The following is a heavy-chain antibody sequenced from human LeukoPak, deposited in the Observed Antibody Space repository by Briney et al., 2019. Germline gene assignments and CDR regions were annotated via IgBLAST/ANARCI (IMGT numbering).Heavy chain of an antibody. CDR1: GFSVISNY. CDR2: IYRGGST. D-gene: IGHD5-18*01. J-gene: IGHJ4*02. CDR3: ARGWIQLWS. V-gene: IGHV3-53*01. Sequence: GGSLRLSCAASGFSVISNYMNWVRQSPGKGLELVSVIYRGGSTYYPDSVKGRFTISRDSSTNTLHLEMDSLRAEDTAVYYCARGWIQLWSWGQGTLVTVSS.